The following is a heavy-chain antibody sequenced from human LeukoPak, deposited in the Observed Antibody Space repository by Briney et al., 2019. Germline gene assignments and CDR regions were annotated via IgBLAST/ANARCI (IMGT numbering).Heavy chain of an antibody. V-gene: IGHV3-30*02. J-gene: IGHJ4*02. Sequence: VGSLRLSCAASGFTFSTYGMHWVRQAPGKGLKWVAFIRYDGSNKYYADSVKGRFTISRDNSKNTLYLQMNSLRAEDTAVHYCAKDHYYGDYADYWGQGTLVTVSS. CDR3: AKDHYYGDYADY. CDR1: GFTFSTYG. CDR2: IRYDGSNK. D-gene: IGHD4-17*01.